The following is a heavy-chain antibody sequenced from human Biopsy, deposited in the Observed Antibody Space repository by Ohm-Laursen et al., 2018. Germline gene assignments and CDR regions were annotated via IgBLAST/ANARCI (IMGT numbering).Heavy chain of an antibody. CDR2: INHSGRT. J-gene: IGHJ2*01. V-gene: IGHV4-34*01. Sequence: GTLSLTCAVYGESFNGYYWSWIRQTPGKGLEWIGEINHSGRTNYNPSLKSRVTISVDTSKNQFSLKVRSVTAADTAVYYCVRTPGKAVAGRFLDLWGRGTLVTVSS. D-gene: IGHD6-19*01. CDR1: GESFNGYY. CDR3: VRTPGKAVAGRFLDL.